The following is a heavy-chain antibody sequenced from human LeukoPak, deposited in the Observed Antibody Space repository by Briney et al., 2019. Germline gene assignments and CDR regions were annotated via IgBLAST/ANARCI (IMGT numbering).Heavy chain of an antibody. CDR3: ATVLSDPRYSWSGKVFDY. D-gene: IGHD3-3*01. CDR1: GYTLTELS. Sequence: ASVKVSCKVSGYTLTELSMHWVRQAPGKGLEWMGGFDPEDGETIYAQKFQGRVTMTEDTSTDTAYMELSSLRSEDTAVYYCATVLSDPRYSWSGKVFDYWGQGTLVTVSS. J-gene: IGHJ4*02. CDR2: FDPEDGET. V-gene: IGHV1-24*01.